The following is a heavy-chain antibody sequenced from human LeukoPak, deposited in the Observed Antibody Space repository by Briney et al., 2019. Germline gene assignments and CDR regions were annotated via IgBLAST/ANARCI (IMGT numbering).Heavy chain of an antibody. CDR3: PSLYGHGIFDY. CDR2: ISSSSSYI. Sequence: GGSLRLCCAASGFTFSSYSMNWVRQAPGKGLEWVSSISSSSSYIYYADSVKGRFTISRDNAKNSLYLQMNSLRAEDTAVYYCPSLYGHGIFDYWGQGTLVTVSS. V-gene: IGHV3-21*01. J-gene: IGHJ4*02. D-gene: IGHD4-17*01. CDR1: GFTFSSYS.